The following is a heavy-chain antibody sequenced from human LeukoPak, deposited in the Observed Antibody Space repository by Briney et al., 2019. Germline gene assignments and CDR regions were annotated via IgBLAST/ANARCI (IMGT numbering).Heavy chain of an antibody. V-gene: IGHV4-4*07. J-gene: IGHJ5*02. D-gene: IGHD6-13*01. CDR2: IYYSGTS. CDR1: GGSISNYY. CDR3: AKAAGYSTIYWFDP. Sequence: SETLSLTCTVSGGSISNYYWSWIRQPAGKGLEWIGRIYYSGTSNYNPSLKSRVTMSVDTSNNQFSLKLNSVTAADTAVYYCAKAAGYSTIYWFDPWGQGTLVTVSS.